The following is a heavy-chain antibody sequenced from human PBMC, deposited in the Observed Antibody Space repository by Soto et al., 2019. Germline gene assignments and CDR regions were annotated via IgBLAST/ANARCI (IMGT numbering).Heavy chain of an antibody. J-gene: IGHJ3*02. Sequence: QVQLVQSGAEVKKPGASVKVSCKASGYSFTTYNIHWVRQAPGQGLEWMGVVNPSSGSTSYAQKFQXXVXMXXDTSTSTVYMELSSLRSEDAAVYYCARWAPDAFHIWGQGTMVTVSS. CDR3: ARWAPDAFHI. V-gene: IGHV1-46*01. CDR2: VNPSSGST. CDR1: GYSFTTYN.